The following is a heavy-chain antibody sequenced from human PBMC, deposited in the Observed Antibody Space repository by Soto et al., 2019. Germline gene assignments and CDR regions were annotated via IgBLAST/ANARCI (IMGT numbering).Heavy chain of an antibody. CDR2: INPSGART. J-gene: IGHJ4*01. CDR3: ARDQVGSGWYGFDY. Sequence: QVQLVQSGAEVKKPGASVKISCKASGYTFTSYFMHWVRQAPGQGLEWMGIINPSGARTTYAQKFQGRVTMTRDTSTSTVYMEVSSLTSEDTAVYYCARDQVGSGWYGFDYWGHGTEVPVSS. D-gene: IGHD6-19*01. V-gene: IGHV1-46*01. CDR1: GYTFTSYF.